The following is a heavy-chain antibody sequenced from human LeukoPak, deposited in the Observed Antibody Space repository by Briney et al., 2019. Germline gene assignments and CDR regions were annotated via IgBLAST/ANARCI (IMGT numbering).Heavy chain of an antibody. Sequence: GGSLRLSCAASGFTFSSYSMSWVRQAPGKGLEWVSAISGSGGSTYYADSVKGRFTISRDNSKNTLYLQMNSLRAEDTAVYYCAKDTVAGARVGPYYGLLYWGQGTLVTVSS. D-gene: IGHD3-10*01. V-gene: IGHV3-23*01. CDR3: AKDTVAGARVGPYYGLLY. CDR1: GFTFSSYS. J-gene: IGHJ4*02. CDR2: ISGSGGST.